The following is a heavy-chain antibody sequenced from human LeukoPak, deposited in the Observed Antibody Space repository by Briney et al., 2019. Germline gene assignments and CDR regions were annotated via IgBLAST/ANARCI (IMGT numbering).Heavy chain of an antibody. CDR1: GYSFTSYW. J-gene: IGHJ4*02. D-gene: IGHD2-8*02. V-gene: IGHV5-51*01. CDR3: ARQGTGYSFDY. Sequence: GESLKISCKGSGYSFTSYWIGRVRQMPGKGLEWMGIIYPGDSDTKYSPSFQGQVTFSADKSINIVYLQWSSLKASDTAMYYCARQGTGYSFDYWGQGTLVTVSS. CDR2: IYPGDSDT.